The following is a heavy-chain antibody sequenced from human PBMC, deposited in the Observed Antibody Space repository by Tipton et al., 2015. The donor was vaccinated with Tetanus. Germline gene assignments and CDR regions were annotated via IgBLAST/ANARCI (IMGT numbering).Heavy chain of an antibody. CDR2: IYYSGST. J-gene: IGHJ6*02. V-gene: IGHV4-59*01. Sequence: TLSLTCTVSGGSISSYYWSWIRQPPGKGLEWIGYIYYSGSTNYNPSLKSRVTISVDTSKNQFSLKLSSVTAADTAVYYCASLRRYYDILRPYYYYGMDVWGQGTTVTVSS. CDR3: ASLRRYYDILRPYYYYGMDV. CDR1: GGSISSYY. D-gene: IGHD3-9*01.